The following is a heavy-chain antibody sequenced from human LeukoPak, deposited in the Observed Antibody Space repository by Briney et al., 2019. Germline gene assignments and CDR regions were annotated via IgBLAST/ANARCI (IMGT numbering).Heavy chain of an antibody. Sequence: ASVKVSCKASGYTFTSYDINWVRQATGQGLEWMGWMNPNSGNTGYAQKFQGRVTMTRNTSISTAYMELSSLRSEDTAVCYCARARSYRYCSGGSCYSKYNWFDPWGQGTLVTVSS. D-gene: IGHD2-15*01. CDR3: ARARSYRYCSGGSCYSKYNWFDP. J-gene: IGHJ5*02. V-gene: IGHV1-8*01. CDR2: MNPNSGNT. CDR1: GYTFTSYD.